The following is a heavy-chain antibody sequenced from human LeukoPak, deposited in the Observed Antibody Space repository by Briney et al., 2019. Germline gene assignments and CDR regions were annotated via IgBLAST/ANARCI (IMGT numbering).Heavy chain of an antibody. V-gene: IGHV3-20*04. CDR1: GFTFDDYG. Sequence: GGSLRLSCAASGFTFDDYGMSWVRQAPGKGLEWVSGINWDGGSTAYADSVKGRFTISRDNAKNSLYLQMNSLRAGGTALYYCAREMYASGWLNAFDIWGQGTMVTVSS. CDR2: INWDGGST. CDR3: AREMYASGWLNAFDI. J-gene: IGHJ3*02. D-gene: IGHD6-19*01.